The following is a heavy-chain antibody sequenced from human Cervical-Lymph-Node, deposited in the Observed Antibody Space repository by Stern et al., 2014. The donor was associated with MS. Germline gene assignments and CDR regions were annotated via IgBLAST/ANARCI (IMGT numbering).Heavy chain of an antibody. CDR1: GFTFSSYG. V-gene: IGHV3-30*18. CDR3: AKGYCSGGGCYPIDY. J-gene: IGHJ4*02. D-gene: IGHD2-15*01. CDR2: ISYDGSNK. Sequence: QLVQSGGGVVKPGRSLRLSCAASGFTFSSYGMHWVRQAPGKGLEWVAGISYDGSNKNYADSVKGRFTISRDNSTKPPHLQTSSLRAEDTAVYYCAKGYCSGGGCYPIDYWGQGTLVTVSS.